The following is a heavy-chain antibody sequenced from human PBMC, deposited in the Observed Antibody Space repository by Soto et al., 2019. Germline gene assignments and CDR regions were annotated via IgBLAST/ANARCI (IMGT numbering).Heavy chain of an antibody. CDR2: IYRSGTT. Sequence: SETLSRTCVVSDFSISSGHYWGWIRQSPGKGLEWIASIYRSGTTSYNPSLKSRVTISVDPSKNQFSLMLTAVTAADTAVYYCARTHGGSYDSVFNYWGRGSLVTAPQ. D-gene: IGHD1-26*01. CDR3: ARTHGGSYDSVFNY. J-gene: IGHJ4*02. CDR1: DFSISSGHY. V-gene: IGHV4-38-2*01.